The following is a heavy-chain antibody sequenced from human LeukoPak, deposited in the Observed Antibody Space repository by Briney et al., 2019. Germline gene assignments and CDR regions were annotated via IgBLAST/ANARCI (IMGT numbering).Heavy chain of an antibody. J-gene: IGHJ4*02. D-gene: IGHD3-22*01. CDR2: IWFDGSNK. Sequence: GRSLRLSCEASGFSFSTYGMHWVRQAPGKGLEWVALIWFDGSNKHYADSVKGRFTISRDNSKNTMYLQMDSLRAEDTAVYYCARDLYYDSSGYYYPPHYWGQGTLVTVSS. V-gene: IGHV3-33*01. CDR3: ARDLYYDSSGYYYPPHY. CDR1: GFSFSTYG.